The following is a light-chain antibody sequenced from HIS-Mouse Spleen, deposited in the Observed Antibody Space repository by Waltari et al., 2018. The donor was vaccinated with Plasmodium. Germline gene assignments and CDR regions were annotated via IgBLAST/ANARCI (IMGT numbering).Light chain of an antibody. Sequence: AIQMTQSPSSLSASQGDGVTITCRASPGIRNDLGWYQQKPGKAPKLLISAASSLQSGVPSRFSGSGSGTDFTLTISSLQPEDFATYYCLQDYNYPYTFGQGTKLEIK. J-gene: IGKJ2*01. CDR1: PGIRND. V-gene: IGKV1-6*01. CDR3: LQDYNYPYT. CDR2: AAS.